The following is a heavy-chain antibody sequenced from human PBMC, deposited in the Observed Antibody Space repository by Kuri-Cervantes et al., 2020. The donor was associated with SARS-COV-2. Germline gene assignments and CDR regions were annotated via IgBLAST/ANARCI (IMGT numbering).Heavy chain of an antibody. Sequence: GGSLRLSCAASGFTFSSYGMHWVRQAPGKGLEWVSSISSSSSYIYYADSVKGRFTISRDNSKNTLYLQMNSLRAEDTAVYYCAKDPSPYSVLLWFGEFGFDYWGQGTLVTVSS. V-gene: IGHV3-21*01. CDR3: AKDPSPYSVLLWFGEFGFDY. J-gene: IGHJ4*02. CDR2: ISSSSSYI. CDR1: GFTFSSYG. D-gene: IGHD3-10*01.